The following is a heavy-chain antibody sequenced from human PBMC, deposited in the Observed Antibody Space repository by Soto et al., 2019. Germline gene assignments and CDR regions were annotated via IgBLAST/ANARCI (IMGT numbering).Heavy chain of an antibody. J-gene: IGHJ5*02. V-gene: IGHV4-38-2*01. CDR2: IYHSGST. CDR3: ARVIAARPLGP. Sequence: QVQLQESGPGLVKPSETLSLTCAVSGYSISSGYYWGWIRHPPGKGLEWIGRIYHSGSTYYNPSLKSRVTISVDTSKNQFSLKLSSVTAADTAVYYCARVIAARPLGPWGQGTLVTVSS. D-gene: IGHD6-6*01. CDR1: GYSISSGYY.